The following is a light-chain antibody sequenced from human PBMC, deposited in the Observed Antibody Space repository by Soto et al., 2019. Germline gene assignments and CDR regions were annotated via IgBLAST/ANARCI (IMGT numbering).Light chain of an antibody. V-gene: IGKV3-20*01. J-gene: IGKJ1*01. CDR1: QSVSNNY. CDR3: QQYGSSGT. Sequence: EIVLTQSPGTLSLSPGERATLSCRASQSVSNNYLAWYQQKPGQAPRLLIYGASNMSTGIPDRFSGSGSGTDFTLTISRLEPEDFAMYYCQQYGSSGTFGQGTKVESK. CDR2: GAS.